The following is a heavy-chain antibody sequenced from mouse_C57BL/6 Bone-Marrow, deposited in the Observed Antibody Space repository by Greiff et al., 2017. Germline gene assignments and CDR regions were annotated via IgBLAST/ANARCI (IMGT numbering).Heavy chain of an antibody. CDR1: GFSLTSYG. CDR2: IWGDGST. CDR3: AKGIGNYAMDY. V-gene: IGHV2-3*01. J-gene: IGHJ4*01. D-gene: IGHD1-1*02. Sequence: VMLVESGPGLVAPSQSLSITCTVSGFSLTSYGVSWVRQPPGKGLEWLGVIWGDGSTHYHSALISRLSISKDNSKSQVFLKLNSLQTDDTATYXCAKGIGNYAMDYWGQGTSVTVSS.